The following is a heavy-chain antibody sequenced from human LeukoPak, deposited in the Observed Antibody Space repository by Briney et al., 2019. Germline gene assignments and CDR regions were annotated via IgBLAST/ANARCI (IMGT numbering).Heavy chain of an antibody. CDR1: GGSISSYY. Sequence: PSETLSLTCTVSGGSISSYYWSWIRQPAGKGLEWIGRIYTSGSTNYNPSLKSRVTMSVDTSKNQFSLKLSSVTAADTAVYYCARDRIVVVPAAYNWFDPWGQGTLVTVSS. CDR3: ARDRIVVVPAAYNWFDP. CDR2: IYTSGST. J-gene: IGHJ5*02. D-gene: IGHD2-2*01. V-gene: IGHV4-4*07.